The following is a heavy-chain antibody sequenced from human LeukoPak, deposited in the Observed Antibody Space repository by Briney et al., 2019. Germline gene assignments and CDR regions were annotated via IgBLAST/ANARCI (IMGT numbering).Heavy chain of an antibody. J-gene: IGHJ4*02. CDR3: VRESRSDWYVGYFDY. CDR2: ITSSGATK. CDR1: GFSFSIYE. Sequence: GGSLRLSCAASGFSFSIYEMNWVRQAPGKGLEWISYITSSGATKYSADSVKGRFTISRDNAKNSLYLQMTSLRVEDTAFYYCVRESRSDWYVGYFDYWGRGTLVTVSS. D-gene: IGHD6-19*01. V-gene: IGHV3-48*03.